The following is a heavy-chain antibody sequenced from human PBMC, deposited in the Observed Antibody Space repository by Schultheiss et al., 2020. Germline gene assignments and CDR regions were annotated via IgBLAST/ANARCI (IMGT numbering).Heavy chain of an antibody. J-gene: IGHJ5*02. CDR2: IYYSGST. Sequence: GSLRLSCTVSGGSISSYYWSWIRQPPGKGLEWIGYIYYSGSTYYNPSLKSRVTISVDTSKNQFSLMLTSVTAADTAVYYCARSWIAAAGIVDPWGQGTLVTVSS. CDR1: GGSISSYY. D-gene: IGHD6-13*01. V-gene: IGHV4-59*08. CDR3: ARSWIAAAGIVDP.